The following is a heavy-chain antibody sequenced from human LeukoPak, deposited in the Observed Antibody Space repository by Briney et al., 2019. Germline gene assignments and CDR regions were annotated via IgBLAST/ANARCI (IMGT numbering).Heavy chain of an antibody. Sequence: GGSLRLSCAASGFTFSSYAMSWVRQAPGKGLEWVSAISGSGGSTYYADSAKGRFTISRDNSKDTLYLQMNSLRAEDTAVYYCAKRPSDYGDYVSYFDYWGQGTLVTVSS. V-gene: IGHV3-23*01. J-gene: IGHJ4*02. D-gene: IGHD4-17*01. CDR1: GFTFSSYA. CDR3: AKRPSDYGDYVSYFDY. CDR2: ISGSGGST.